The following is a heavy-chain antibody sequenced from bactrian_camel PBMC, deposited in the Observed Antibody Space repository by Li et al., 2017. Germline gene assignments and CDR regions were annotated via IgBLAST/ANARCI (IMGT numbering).Heavy chain of an antibody. J-gene: IGHJ4*01. D-gene: IGHD3*01. Sequence: HVQLVESGGDLVQPGGSLTLSCLASGYILGTWCMGWFRQSPGKEPEAVAAIRRGDLTAYTDSVKSRFTISRDNAKNTLYLQLNSLKTEDTAMYYCANLGSGIMRLWGQGTQVTVS. V-gene: IGHV3S53*01. CDR2: IRRGDLT. CDR3: ANLGSGIMRL. CDR1: GYILGTWC.